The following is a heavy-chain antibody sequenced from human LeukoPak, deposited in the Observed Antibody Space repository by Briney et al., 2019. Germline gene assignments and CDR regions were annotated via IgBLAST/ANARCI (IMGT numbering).Heavy chain of an antibody. CDR2: IYYRGST. V-gene: IGHV4-39*01. Sequence: PSETLSLTCSVSGGSISGSSYYWGWIRQPPGKGLDWIGNIYYRGSTYYNPSLKSRFIMSIDTSKNQFSLKVNSVTATDTAVYYCAKTVWSRLAAGLDSWGQGTLVTVSS. CDR3: AKTVWSRLAAGLDS. D-gene: IGHD2-21*02. CDR1: GGSISGSSYY. J-gene: IGHJ4*02.